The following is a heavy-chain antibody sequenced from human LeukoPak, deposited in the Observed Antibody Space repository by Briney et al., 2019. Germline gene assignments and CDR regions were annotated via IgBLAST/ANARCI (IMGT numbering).Heavy chain of an antibody. J-gene: IGHJ4*02. Sequence: GRSLRLSCAASGFTFSSYGMHWVRQAPGKGLEWVAVISYDGSNKHYADSVKGRFTISRDNSKNTLYLQMNSLRAEDTAVYYCAKEYSGYDFFDYWGQGTLVTVSS. CDR2: ISYDGSNK. V-gene: IGHV3-30*18. D-gene: IGHD5-12*01. CDR3: AKEYSGYDFFDY. CDR1: GFTFSSYG.